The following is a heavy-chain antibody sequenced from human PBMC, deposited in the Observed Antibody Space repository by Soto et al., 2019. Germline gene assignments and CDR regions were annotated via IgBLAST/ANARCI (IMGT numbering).Heavy chain of an antibody. CDR1: GFTFSSYG. Sequence: QVQLVESGGGVVQPGRSLRLSCAASGFTFSSYGMHWVRQAPGKGLEWVAVIWYDGSNKYYADSVKGRFTISRDNSKNTLYLQMNSLRADDTAVYYCAREGTRGYDFWSQPRGGWYFDLWGRGTLVTVSS. CDR3: AREGTRGYDFWSQPRGGWYFDL. V-gene: IGHV3-33*01. CDR2: IWYDGSNK. J-gene: IGHJ2*01. D-gene: IGHD3-3*01.